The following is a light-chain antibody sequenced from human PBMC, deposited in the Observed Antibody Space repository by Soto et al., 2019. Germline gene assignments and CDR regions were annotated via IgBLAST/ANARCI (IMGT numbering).Light chain of an antibody. V-gene: IGKV3-20*01. CDR1: QSVSSSY. CDR3: QQYGSSFLT. CDR2: GAS. J-gene: IGKJ4*01. Sequence: EIVLTQSPGTLSLSPGERATLSCRASQSVSSSYLSWYQRKPGQAPRLLIYGASSRATGIPDRFSGSGSGTDFTLTISRLEPEDFAVYYCQQYGSSFLTFGGGTKVEI.